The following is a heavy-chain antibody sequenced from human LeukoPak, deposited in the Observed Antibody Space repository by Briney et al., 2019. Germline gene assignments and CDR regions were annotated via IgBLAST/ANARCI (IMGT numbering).Heavy chain of an antibody. CDR3: ASPSTTVVTPDSYYGMDV. J-gene: IGHJ6*02. V-gene: IGHV1-46*01. CDR2: INPSGGST. Sequence: GASVKVSCKASGYTFTSYYMHWVRQAPGQGLEWMGIINPSGGSTSYAQKLQGRVTMTRDTSTSTVYMELSSLRSEDTAVYYCASPSTTVVTPDSYYGMDVWGQGTTVTVSS. CDR1: GYTFTSYY. D-gene: IGHD4-23*01.